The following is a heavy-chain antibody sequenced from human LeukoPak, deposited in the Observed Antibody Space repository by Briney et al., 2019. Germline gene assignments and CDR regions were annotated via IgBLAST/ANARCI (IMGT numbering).Heavy chain of an antibody. CDR1: GFTFSSYA. V-gene: IGHV3-15*01. J-gene: IGHJ6*02. D-gene: IGHD3-10*01. CDR2: IKSKTDGGTT. CDR3: TTDFMVRGVFYYYGMDV. Sequence: PGGSLRLSCAASGFTFSSYAMHWVRQAPGKGLEWVGRIKSKTDGGTTDYAAPVKGRFTISRDDSKNTLYLQMNSLKTEDTAVYYCTTDFMVRGVFYYYGMDVWGQGTTVTVSS.